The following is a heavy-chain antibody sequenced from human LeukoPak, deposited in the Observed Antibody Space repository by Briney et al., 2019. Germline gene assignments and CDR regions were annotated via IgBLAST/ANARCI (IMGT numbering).Heavy chain of an antibody. D-gene: IGHD3-10*02. CDR3: ARYVLLMDY. CDR1: GFSFSDHH. Sequence: GGSLRLSCAASGFSFSDHHMSWVRQVPGKGLEWLAYISRDGNIIVYADSVKGRFIIARDNAKQSVYLEMKSLRPEDTAVYYCARYVLLMDYWGQGNLVTFSS. J-gene: IGHJ4*02. V-gene: IGHV3-11*01. CDR2: ISRDGNII.